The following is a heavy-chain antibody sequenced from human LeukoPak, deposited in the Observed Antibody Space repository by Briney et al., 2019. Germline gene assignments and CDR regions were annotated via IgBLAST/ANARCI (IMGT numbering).Heavy chain of an antibody. V-gene: IGHV4-38-2*02. CDR2: LYYSERT. CDR1: GYSISSGYD. J-gene: IGHJ4*02. D-gene: IGHD3-22*01. Sequence: PSETLSLTCIVSGYSISSGYDWAWIRQPPGKGLEWIGSLYYSERTYSNPSLKSRVTISADTSKNQFSLKLSSVTAADTAVYYCARGVADSSGYYGEDFWGQGTLVTVSS. CDR3: ARGVADSSGYYGEDF.